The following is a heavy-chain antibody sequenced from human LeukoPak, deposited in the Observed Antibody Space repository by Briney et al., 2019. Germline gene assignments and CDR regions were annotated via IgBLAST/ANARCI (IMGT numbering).Heavy chain of an antibody. Sequence: GRSLRLSCAASGFTFDDYAMHWVRQAPGKGLEWVSGISWNSGSIGYADSVKGRFTISRDNAKNSLYLQMNSLRAEDTAVYYCTSGSNRGGTDRSWGQGTLVTVSS. J-gene: IGHJ4*02. CDR2: ISWNSGSI. V-gene: IGHV3-9*01. CDR3: TSGSNRGGTDRS. D-gene: IGHD5-24*01. CDR1: GFTFDDYA.